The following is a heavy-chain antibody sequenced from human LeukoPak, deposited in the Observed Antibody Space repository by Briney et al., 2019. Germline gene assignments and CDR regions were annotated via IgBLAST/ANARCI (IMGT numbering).Heavy chain of an antibody. V-gene: IGHV4-61*02. CDR3: ARRMTYYDILTGYPQPYYLDY. CDR1: GGSISGGSYY. Sequence: SETLSLTCTVSGGSISGGSYYWSWIRQPAGKGLEWIGRIYTSGSTNYNPSLKSRVTISVDTSKNQFSLKLSSVTAADTAVYYCARRMTYYDILTGYPQPYYLDYWGQGTLVTVSS. D-gene: IGHD3-9*01. J-gene: IGHJ4*02. CDR2: IYTSGST.